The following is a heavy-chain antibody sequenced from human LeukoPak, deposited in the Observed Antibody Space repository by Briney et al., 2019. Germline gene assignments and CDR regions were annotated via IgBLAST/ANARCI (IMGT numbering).Heavy chain of an antibody. CDR1: GYTFTTYG. D-gene: IGHD7-27*01. Sequence: ASVKVSCKASGYTFTTYGISWVRQAPGQGLEWMGWISAYNGNTNYAQKLQGRVTMTTDTSTSTAYMELSSLRSEDTAVYYCIMDLRLETGDSSDYWGQGTLVTVSS. V-gene: IGHV1-18*01. CDR2: ISAYNGNT. CDR3: IMDLRLETGDSSDY. J-gene: IGHJ4*02.